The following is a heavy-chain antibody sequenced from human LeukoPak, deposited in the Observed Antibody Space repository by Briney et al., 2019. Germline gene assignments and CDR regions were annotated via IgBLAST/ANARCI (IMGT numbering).Heavy chain of an antibody. CDR3: AKNRGGTYKYYMDV. D-gene: IGHD1-1*01. Sequence: GGSLRLSCAASGFTFNNYAMSWVRQTPGMGLEWLSYVSGSGGATYYAASVKGRFTISRDNSKNTVYLQMGSLRAEDTAVYYCAKNRGGTYKYYMDVWGNGTTVTVSS. CDR2: VSGSGGAT. CDR1: GFTFNNYA. V-gene: IGHV3-23*01. J-gene: IGHJ6*03.